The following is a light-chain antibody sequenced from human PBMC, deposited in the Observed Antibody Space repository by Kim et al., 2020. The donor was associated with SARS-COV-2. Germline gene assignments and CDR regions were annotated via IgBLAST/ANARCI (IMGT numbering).Light chain of an antibody. Sequence: GPPGQRVTISCSGTTSNIGSNTVNWYQQLPGTAPKLLIYSYNQRPSGVPDRFSGSKSGTSASLAISGLQSEDESDYYCAAWDDSLNGPVFGGGTQLTV. V-gene: IGLV1-44*01. CDR3: AAWDDSLNGPV. J-gene: IGLJ2*01. CDR1: TSNIGSNT. CDR2: SYN.